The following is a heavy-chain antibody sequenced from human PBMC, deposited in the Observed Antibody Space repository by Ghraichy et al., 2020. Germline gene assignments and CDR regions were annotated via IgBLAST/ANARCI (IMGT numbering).Heavy chain of an antibody. V-gene: IGHV3-23*01. CDR2: ISGSGGST. Sequence: GGSLRLSCAASGFTFSSYAMSWVRQAPGKGLEWVSAISGSGGSTYYADSVKGRFTISRDNSKNTLYLQMNSLRAEDTAVYYCAKGGSAYCTNGVCSFLDYWGQGTLVTVSS. D-gene: IGHD2-8*01. CDR1: GFTFSSYA. CDR3: AKGGSAYCTNGVCSFLDY. J-gene: IGHJ4*02.